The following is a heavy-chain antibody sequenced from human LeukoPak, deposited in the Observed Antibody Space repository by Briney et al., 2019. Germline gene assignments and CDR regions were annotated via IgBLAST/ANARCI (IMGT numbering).Heavy chain of an antibody. Sequence: GGSLRLSCAASGFTVRRNYMSWVRQAPGKGLEWVSFIYSDGRTYCAHSVNGRFTISRDNSRNTLYLQMNSLRAEDTAVYYCARLYYYDSRGLDYWGQGTLVTVSS. CDR1: GFTVRRNY. D-gene: IGHD3-22*01. CDR3: ARLYYYDSRGLDY. V-gene: IGHV3-53*01. J-gene: IGHJ4*02. CDR2: IYSDGRT.